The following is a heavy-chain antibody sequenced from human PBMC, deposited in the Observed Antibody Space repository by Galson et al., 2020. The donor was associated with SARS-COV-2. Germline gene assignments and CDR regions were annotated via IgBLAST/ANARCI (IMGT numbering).Heavy chain of an antibody. J-gene: IGHJ4*02. CDR2: INPNSGGT. CDR1: GYTFTGYY. D-gene: IGHD3-10*01. Sequence: ASVKVSCKASGYTFTGYYMHWVRQAPGQGLEWMGWINPNSGGTNYAQKFQGRVTMTRDTSISTAYMELSRLRSDDTAVYYCARDDGSGSYYTCFDYWGQGTLVTVSS. CDR3: ARDDGSGSYYTCFDY. V-gene: IGHV1-2*02.